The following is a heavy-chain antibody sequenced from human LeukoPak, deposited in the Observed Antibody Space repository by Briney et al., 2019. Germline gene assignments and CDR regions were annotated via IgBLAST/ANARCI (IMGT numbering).Heavy chain of an antibody. CDR2: IRSKAYGGTT. V-gene: IGHV3-49*04. D-gene: IGHD1-26*01. Sequence: GGSLRLSCTASGFTFGDYAMSWVRQAPGKGLEWVGFIRSKAYGGTTEYAASAKGRFTISRDDSKSIAYLQMNSLKTEDTAVYYCTRGLVGVDYYYYYYYMDVWGKGTTVTVSS. CDR1: GFTFGDYA. CDR3: TRGLVGVDYYYYYYYMDV. J-gene: IGHJ6*03.